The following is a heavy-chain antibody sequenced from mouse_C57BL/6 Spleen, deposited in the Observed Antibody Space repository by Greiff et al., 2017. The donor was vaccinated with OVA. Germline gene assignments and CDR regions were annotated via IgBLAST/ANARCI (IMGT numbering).Heavy chain of an antibody. Sequence: VQLKQSGAELARPGASVKLSCKASGYTFTSYGISWVKQRTGQGLEWIGEIYPRSGNTYYNEKFKGKATLTADKSSSTAYMELRSLTSEDSAVYFCARGGHYYGSSYLMYFDVWGTGTTVTVSS. CDR2: IYPRSGNT. CDR1: GYTFTSYG. CDR3: ARGGHYYGSSYLMYFDV. D-gene: IGHD1-1*01. J-gene: IGHJ1*03. V-gene: IGHV1-81*01.